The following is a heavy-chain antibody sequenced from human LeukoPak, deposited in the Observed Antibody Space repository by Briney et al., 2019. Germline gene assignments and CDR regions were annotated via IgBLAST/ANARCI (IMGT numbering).Heavy chain of an antibody. CDR2: IYYSGST. Sequence: SQTLSLTCTVSGGSISSGDYYWSWIRQPPGKGLEWIGYIYYSGSTYYNPSLKSRVTISVDTSKNQFSLKLSSVTAADTAVYYCARVDGYCSGGSCYSHFDYWGQGTLVTVSS. CDR3: ARVDGYCSGGSCYSHFDY. D-gene: IGHD2-15*01. J-gene: IGHJ4*02. V-gene: IGHV4-30-4*08. CDR1: GGSISSGDYY.